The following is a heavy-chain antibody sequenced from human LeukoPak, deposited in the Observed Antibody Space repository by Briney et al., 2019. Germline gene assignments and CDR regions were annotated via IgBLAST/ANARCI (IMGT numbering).Heavy chain of an antibody. Sequence: GGSLRLSCAASGFTFSNYGMYWVRQAPGKGLEWVTFMRYDGSYQYYEDSVRGRFTISRDTSKNTPYLQMSSLTPQDTAIYYCAKDSIPSTAGPYYLDYWGQGTLVSVSS. D-gene: IGHD2-2*02. V-gene: IGHV3-30*02. J-gene: IGHJ4*02. CDR1: GFTFSNYG. CDR2: MRYDGSYQ. CDR3: AKDSIPSTAGPYYLDY.